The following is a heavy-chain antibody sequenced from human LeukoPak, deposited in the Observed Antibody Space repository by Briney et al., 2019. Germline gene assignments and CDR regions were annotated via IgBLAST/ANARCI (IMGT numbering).Heavy chain of an antibody. CDR1: GGSFSGYY. Sequence: SETLSLTCAVYGGSFSGYYWSWIRQPPGKGLEWIGEINHSGSTNYNPSLKSRVTISVDTSKNQFSLKLSSVTAADTAVYYCARAIQSGEAFDMWGQGAMVTVSS. CDR3: ARAIQSGEAFDM. V-gene: IGHV4-34*01. J-gene: IGHJ3*02. D-gene: IGHD3-16*01. CDR2: INHSGST.